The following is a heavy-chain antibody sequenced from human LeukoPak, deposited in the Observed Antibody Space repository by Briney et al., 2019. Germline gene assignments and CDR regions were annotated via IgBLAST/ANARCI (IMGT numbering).Heavy chain of an antibody. CDR3: ARGVKGYCSGGGCYLLGY. D-gene: IGHD2-15*01. CDR2: INPNSGGT. V-gene: IGHV1-2*02. CDR1: GYTFTGYY. Sequence: GASVKVSCKASGYTFTGYYMHWVRQAPGQGLEWMGWINPNSGGTNYAQKFQGRVTMTRDTSISTAYMELSRLRSDDTAVYYCARGVKGYCSGGGCYLLGYWGQGTLVTVSS. J-gene: IGHJ4*02.